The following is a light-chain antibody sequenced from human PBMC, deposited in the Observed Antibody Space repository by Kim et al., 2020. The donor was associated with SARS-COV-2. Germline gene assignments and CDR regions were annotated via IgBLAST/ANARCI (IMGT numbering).Light chain of an antibody. V-gene: IGKV3-11*01. J-gene: IGKJ2*01. Sequence: SLYPGERATRSCRASQSVSTFLAWYQQKPGQAPRLLIYDASNRATGIPARFSASGSGTDFTLTISSLEPEDFAVYYCHQRSNFPYTFGQGTKLEI. CDR1: QSVSTF. CDR2: DAS. CDR3: HQRSNFPYT.